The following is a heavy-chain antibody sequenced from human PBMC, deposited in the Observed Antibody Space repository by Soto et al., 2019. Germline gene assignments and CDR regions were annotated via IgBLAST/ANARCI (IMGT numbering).Heavy chain of an antibody. D-gene: IGHD6-19*01. CDR2: INGDGSTT. V-gene: IGHV3-74*01. CDR3: ARGYSSGPDS. J-gene: IGHJ4*02. Sequence: EVQLVESGGGLVQPGGSLRLSCVASGFTFNDYWMHWVRQALGKGLVWVARINGDGSTTTYADSVQGRFTISRANARNTLYLHLSSLRPEDTALYYCARGYSSGPDSWGQGTLVTVSS. CDR1: GFTFNDYW.